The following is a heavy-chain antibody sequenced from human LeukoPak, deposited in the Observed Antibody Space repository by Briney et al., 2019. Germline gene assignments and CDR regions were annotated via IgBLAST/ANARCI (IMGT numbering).Heavy chain of an antibody. CDR2: ISYDGSDK. CDR3: AREQYYYGSGSYYALDY. CDR1: GFTFSGYA. J-gene: IGHJ4*02. D-gene: IGHD3-10*01. V-gene: IGHV3-30*04. Sequence: PGGSLRLSCAASGFTFSGYAMHWVRQAPGKGLEWVALISYDGSDKYYADSVKGRFTISRDNSKNTLSLQMSSLRPEDTAVYYCAREQYYYGSGSYYALDYWGQGTLVTVS.